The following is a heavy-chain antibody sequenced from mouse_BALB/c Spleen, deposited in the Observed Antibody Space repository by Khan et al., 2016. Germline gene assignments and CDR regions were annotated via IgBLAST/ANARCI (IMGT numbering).Heavy chain of an antibody. CDR1: CDFITSGY. CDR2: ISYSGST. CDR3: PRLSRY. V-gene: IGHV3-8*02. J-gene: IGHJ2*01. Sequence: EVQLQEPGPSLAKFSQTPSRICSVICDFITSGYWNMIRTFPENKLEYMGYISYSGSTYYNPSLKSRISITRDTSKNQHYLQCNSVTTEDTATYHWPRLSRYWRHGANLT.